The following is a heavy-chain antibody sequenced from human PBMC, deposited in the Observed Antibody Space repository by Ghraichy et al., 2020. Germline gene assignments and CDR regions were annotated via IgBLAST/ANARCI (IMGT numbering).Heavy chain of an antibody. V-gene: IGHV3-23*01. J-gene: IGHJ3*02. CDR1: GFTFSSYA. Sequence: LSLTCAASGFTFSSYAMSWVRQAPGKGLEWVSGITGGGVSTYYADSVKGRFTISRDNSRNTLYLEMNSLNAEDTAVYYCAKRYSASSRDAFDIWGQGTMVTVSP. D-gene: IGHD1-26*01. CDR3: AKRYSASSRDAFDI. CDR2: ITGGGVST.